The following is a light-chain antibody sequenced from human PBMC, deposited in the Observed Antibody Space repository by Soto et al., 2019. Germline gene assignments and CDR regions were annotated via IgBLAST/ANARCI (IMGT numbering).Light chain of an antibody. CDR1: SSNIGAGYD. J-gene: IGLJ3*02. CDR2: RNS. Sequence: QSVLTQPPSVSGAPGQRVTISCTGSSSNIGAGYDVHWYQQLPGTAPKLLIYRNSNRPSGVPDRFSGSKSGTSASLSSTGLRAEDGAVYYGQSYDSSLSGWVFGGGTNLTVL. CDR3: QSYDSSLSGWV. V-gene: IGLV1-40*01.